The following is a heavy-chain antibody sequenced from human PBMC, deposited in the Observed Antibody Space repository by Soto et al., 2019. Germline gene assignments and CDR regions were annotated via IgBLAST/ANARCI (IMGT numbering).Heavy chain of an antibody. CDR3: AREGSSSLGAFDI. V-gene: IGHV1-2*02. D-gene: IGHD6-6*01. CDR2: INPNSGGT. Sequence: ASVKVSCKXSGYTFTGYYMHWVRQAPGQGLEWMGWINPNSGGTNYAQKFQGRVTMTRDTSISTAYMELSRLRSDDTAVYYCAREGSSSLGAFDIWGQGTMVTVSS. J-gene: IGHJ3*02. CDR1: GYTFTGYY.